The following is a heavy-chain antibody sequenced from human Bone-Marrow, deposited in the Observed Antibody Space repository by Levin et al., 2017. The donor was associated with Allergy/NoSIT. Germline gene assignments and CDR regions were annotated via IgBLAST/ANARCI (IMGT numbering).Heavy chain of an antibody. V-gene: IGHV1-46*01. D-gene: IGHD3-9*01. J-gene: IGHJ4*02. CDR2: INPTDDAS. Sequence: GESLKISCKPSGYTFTNYYIHWVRQAPGQGLEWMGVINPTDDASAYGEKFQGRVTMTVYRSTSTVYMELSSLRSEDTAVYYCVRGNYDILTGYYMAAGGPDHWGQGTLVTVSS. CDR3: VRGNYDILTGYYMAAGGPDH. CDR1: GYTFTNYY.